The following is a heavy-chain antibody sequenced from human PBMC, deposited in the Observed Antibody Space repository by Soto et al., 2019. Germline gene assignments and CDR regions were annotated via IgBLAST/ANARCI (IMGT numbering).Heavy chain of an antibody. CDR2: ISCCGETA. D-gene: IGHD6-19*01. J-gene: IGHJ4*02. V-gene: IGHV3-23*01. CDR1: GFNFNKYA. Sequence: EVQLLESGGDLVRPGESLRLSCAASGFNFNKYAMSWVRQAPGEGLEWVSGISCCGETASYADSVKGRFTIARDDSKNTLFLHINSLRVEDTAEYYCAKADGEQWLLPHLENWGRGTLVTVS. CDR3: AKADGEQWLLPHLEN.